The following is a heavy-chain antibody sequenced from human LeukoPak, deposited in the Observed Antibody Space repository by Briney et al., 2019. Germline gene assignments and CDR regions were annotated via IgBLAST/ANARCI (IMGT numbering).Heavy chain of an antibody. CDR2: ICYRGNT. V-gene: IGHV4-31*03. J-gene: IGHJ4*02. D-gene: IGHD3-3*01. Sequence: SETLSLPCSVSGTPLSSGAYSWSSVRQHPGKGLECIAYICYRGNTYYNPSLKRRVTLSVDTSKNQFSLKLSSVTAADTAVYYCARAITIFGALGYFDYWGQGTLVTVSS. CDR3: ARAITIFGALGYFDY. CDR1: GTPLSSGAYS.